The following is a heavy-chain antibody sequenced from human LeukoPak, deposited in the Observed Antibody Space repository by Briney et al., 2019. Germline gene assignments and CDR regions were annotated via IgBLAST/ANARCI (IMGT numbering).Heavy chain of an antibody. Sequence: SETLSLTCTVSGGSISSYYWSWIRQPPGKGLEWIGSIYYSGSTYYNPSLKSRVTISVDTSKNQFSLKLSSVTAADTAVYYCARRDGSGSWEQAYDYWGQGTLVTVSS. V-gene: IGHV4-39*01. D-gene: IGHD3-10*01. J-gene: IGHJ4*02. CDR3: ARRDGSGSWEQAYDY. CDR2: IYYSGST. CDR1: GGSISSYY.